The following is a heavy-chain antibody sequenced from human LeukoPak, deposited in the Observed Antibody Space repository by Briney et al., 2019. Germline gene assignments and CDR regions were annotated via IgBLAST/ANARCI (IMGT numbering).Heavy chain of an antibody. CDR2: IGTAGDT. D-gene: IGHD1-1*01. J-gene: IGHJ4*02. CDR3: ARVAKERVGGVYYFDY. Sequence: GGSLRLSCAASGFTFSSYAMSWVRQAPGKGLEWVSAIGTAGDTYYTGSVKGRFTISRENAKNSLYLQMNSLRAGDTAVYYCARVAKERVGGVYYFDYWGQGTLVTVSS. CDR1: GFTFSSYA. V-gene: IGHV3-13*01.